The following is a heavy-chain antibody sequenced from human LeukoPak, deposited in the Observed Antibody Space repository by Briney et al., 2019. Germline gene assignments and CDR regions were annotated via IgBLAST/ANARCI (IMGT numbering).Heavy chain of an antibody. V-gene: IGHV3-23*01. CDR3: AKGSYYDSSGSFYFDY. Sequence: GGSLRLSCAASGFTSSTYAMSWVRQAPGKGLEWVSGISGSGDNTYYADSVKGRFTISRDNSKNTLYVQVNSLGTEDTAAYYCAKGSYYDSSGSFYFDYWGQGTLVTVSS. CDR1: GFTSSTYA. D-gene: IGHD3-22*01. CDR2: ISGSGDNT. J-gene: IGHJ4*02.